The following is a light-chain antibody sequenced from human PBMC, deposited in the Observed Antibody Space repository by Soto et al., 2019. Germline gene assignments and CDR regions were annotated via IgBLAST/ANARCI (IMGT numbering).Light chain of an antibody. CDR2: SNN. Sequence: QSVLTQPPSASGTPGQRFTISCYGSLSNIGSNFIYWYQQLPGSAPKLLINSNNEPPSGVPDRCSGSKSGTSASLAISGLRSEDEADYHCAAWDDSLRGVVFGGGTKLTVL. CDR1: LSNIGSNF. CDR3: AAWDDSLRGVV. V-gene: IGLV1-47*01. J-gene: IGLJ2*01.